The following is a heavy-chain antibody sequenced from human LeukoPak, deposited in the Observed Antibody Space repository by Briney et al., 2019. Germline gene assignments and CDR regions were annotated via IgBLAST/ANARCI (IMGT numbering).Heavy chain of an antibody. CDR1: GGTFSSYA. D-gene: IGHD5-24*01. J-gene: IGHJ4*02. CDR2: IIPIFGTA. Sequence: SVKVSCKASGGTFSSYAISWVRQAPGQGLEWMGGIIPIFGTANYAQKFQGRVTITADESTSTAYMELSSLRAEDTAVYYCARVCRDEGYYFDYWGQGTLVTVSS. V-gene: IGHV1-69*13. CDR3: ARVCRDEGYYFDY.